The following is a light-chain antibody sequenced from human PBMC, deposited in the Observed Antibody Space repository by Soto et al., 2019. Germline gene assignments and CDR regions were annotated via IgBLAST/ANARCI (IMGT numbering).Light chain of an antibody. CDR2: EGT. V-gene: IGLV2-23*01. J-gene: IGLJ3*02. CDR3: YSYAGTSTWV. CDR1: NNDVGNYKL. Sequence: QSALTQPASVSESPGQSITISCTGTNNDVGNYKLVSWFQHHLGKAPKLIIYEGTKRPSGVSNRFSASQSGNTASLTISGLQAEDEADYYCYSYAGTSTWVFGGGTKGTVL.